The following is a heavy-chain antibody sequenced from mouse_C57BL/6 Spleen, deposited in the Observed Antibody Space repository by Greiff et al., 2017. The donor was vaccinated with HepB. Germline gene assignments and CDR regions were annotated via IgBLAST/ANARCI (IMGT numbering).Heavy chain of an antibody. CDR2: IDPEDGDT. CDR3: TTYTTVVATKDCFDY. D-gene: IGHD1-1*01. CDR1: GFNIKDYY. V-gene: IGHV14-1*01. J-gene: IGHJ2*01. Sequence: VQLQQSGAELVRPGASVKLSCTASGFNIKDYYMYWVKQRPEQGLEWIGRIDPEDGDTEYAPKFQGKATMTADTSSNTAYLQLSSLTSEDTAVYYCTTYTTVVATKDCFDYWGQGTTLTVSS.